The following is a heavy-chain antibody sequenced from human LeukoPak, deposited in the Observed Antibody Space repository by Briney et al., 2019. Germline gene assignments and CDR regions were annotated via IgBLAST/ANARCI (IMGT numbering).Heavy chain of an antibody. J-gene: IGHJ4*02. V-gene: IGHV4-39*01. CDR1: GGSISSSSYY. D-gene: IGHD6-6*01. CDR2: IYYTGNT. Sequence: PSETLSLTCSVPGGSISSSSYYSGWIRQPPGKGLEWIGSIYYTGNTYYNPSLKSRVTISLDTSKNHFSLELSSVTAADTAVYYCGAYSSSSAYFNYWGQGTLVCVSS. CDR3: GAYSSSSAYFNY.